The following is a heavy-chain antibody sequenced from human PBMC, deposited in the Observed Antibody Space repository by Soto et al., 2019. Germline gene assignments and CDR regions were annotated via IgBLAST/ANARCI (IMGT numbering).Heavy chain of an antibody. CDR1: GFTFSNV. CDR3: ARDKSGTYDF. D-gene: IGHD1-1*01. Sequence: GGSLRLSCATSGFTFSNVMHWVRQAPGKGLEWVAAIWYDGSNKYYADAVKGRFTISRDNSKNTLYLQMNSLRVEDTAVYYCARDKSGTYDFWGQGTLVTVSS. V-gene: IGHV3-33*01. CDR2: IWYDGSNK. J-gene: IGHJ4*02.